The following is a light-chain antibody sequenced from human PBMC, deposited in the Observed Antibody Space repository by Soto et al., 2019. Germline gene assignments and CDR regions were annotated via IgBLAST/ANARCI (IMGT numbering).Light chain of an antibody. CDR3: QQYGSSPQIT. CDR2: GAS. V-gene: IGKV3-20*01. CDR1: QSVSSSY. Sequence: EIVLTQSPGTLSLSPGERATLSCRASQSVSSSYLAWYQQKPGKDPRLLIYGASSRATGIPDRFSGSGSGTDFTLTISRLEPEDFAVYYCQQYGSSPQITFGPGTKVDIK. J-gene: IGKJ3*01.